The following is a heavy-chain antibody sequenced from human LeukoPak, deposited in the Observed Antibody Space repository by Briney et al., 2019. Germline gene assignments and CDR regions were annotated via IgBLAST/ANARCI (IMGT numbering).Heavy chain of an antibody. J-gene: IGHJ4*02. Sequence: SETLSLTCTVSGGSISSSSYYWGWIRQPPGKGLEWIGSIYYSGSTYYNPSLTSRVTISVDTSKNQFSLKLSSVTAADTAVYYCARDRGYTRYDSSGYPDFWGQGTLVTVSS. CDR1: GGSISSSSYY. CDR3: ARDRGYTRYDSSGYPDF. D-gene: IGHD3-22*01. V-gene: IGHV4-39*07. CDR2: IYYSGST.